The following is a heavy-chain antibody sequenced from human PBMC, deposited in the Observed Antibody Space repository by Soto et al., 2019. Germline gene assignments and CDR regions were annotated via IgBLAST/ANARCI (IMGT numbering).Heavy chain of an antibody. CDR1: GGSVSSSNW. J-gene: IGHJ3*02. Sequence: QVQLQESGPGLVKPSGTLSLTCAVSGGSVSSSNWWSWVRQSPGKGVEWMGEIYHSGSTHYNPSLKCRANISLDKSKNQFSLRMTSVTAADTAVYYCARVPGVVVSADDAFDIWGPGTRVIVSS. V-gene: IGHV4-4*02. D-gene: IGHD2-21*02. CDR2: IYHSGST. CDR3: ARVPGVVVSADDAFDI.